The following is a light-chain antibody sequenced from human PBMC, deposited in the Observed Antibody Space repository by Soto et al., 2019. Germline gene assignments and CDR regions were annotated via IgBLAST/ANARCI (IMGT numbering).Light chain of an antibody. CDR1: QLFSSN. V-gene: IGKV3-15*01. J-gene: IGKJ1*01. Sequence: EIVMTQSPATLSVSPGESVTLSCRASQLFSSNLAWYQRRPGQAPRLLIYGSSTRATGVPPRFSGSASGTEFTLTISCLQSEDFATYYCQQYRTFGQGTKVDI. CDR2: GSS. CDR3: QQYRT.